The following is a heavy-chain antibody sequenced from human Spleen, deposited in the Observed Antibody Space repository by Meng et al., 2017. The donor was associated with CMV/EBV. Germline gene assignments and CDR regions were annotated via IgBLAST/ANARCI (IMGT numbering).Heavy chain of an antibody. V-gene: IGHV1-46*01. CDR3: ARDNEDTAMIGWFDP. D-gene: IGHD5-18*01. J-gene: IGHJ5*02. Sequence: SGYTFTSYYMHWVRQAPGQGLEWMGIINPSGGSTSYAQKFQGRVTMTRDTSTSTVYMELSSLRSEDTAVYYCARDNEDTAMIGWFDPWGQGTLVTVSS. CDR1: GYTFTSYY. CDR2: INPSGGST.